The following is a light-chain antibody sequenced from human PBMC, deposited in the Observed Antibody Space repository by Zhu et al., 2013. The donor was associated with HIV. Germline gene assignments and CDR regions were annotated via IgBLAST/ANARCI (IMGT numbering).Light chain of an antibody. CDR2: AAS. CDR3: QQYNNWCS. V-gene: IGKV3-15*01. CDR1: QSVSSN. J-gene: IGKJ2*04. Sequence: EIVMTQSPVTLSVSPGERATLACRASQSVSSNVAWYQQKPGQAPRLLIFAASTRATGVPDRFSGSRSGTEFTLTISSLQSEDFAVYYCQQYNNWCSFGQGTTVEIK.